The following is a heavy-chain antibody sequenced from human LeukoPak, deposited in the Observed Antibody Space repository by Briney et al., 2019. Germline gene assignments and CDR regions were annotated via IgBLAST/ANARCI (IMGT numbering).Heavy chain of an antibody. Sequence: GGSLRLSCAASGFTFSSYEMNWVRQAPGKGLEWVSYISSSGSTIYYADSMKGRFTISRDNAKNSLYLQMNSLRAEDTAVYYCARDNRVLISSSTNFDYWGQGTLVTVSS. D-gene: IGHD6-6*01. CDR1: GFTFSSYE. CDR3: ARDNRVLISSSTNFDY. V-gene: IGHV3-48*03. CDR2: ISSSGSTI. J-gene: IGHJ4*02.